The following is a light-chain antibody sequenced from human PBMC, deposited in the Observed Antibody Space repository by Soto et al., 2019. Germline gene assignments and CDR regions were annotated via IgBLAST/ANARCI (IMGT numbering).Light chain of an antibody. CDR3: QQFNVYPLT. Sequence: DIQLTQSPSFLSASVGDGVTITCRASQGIRDFLAWYQQKPGKAPKLLIYAASTLQTGVPTRFSGIASGTEFTLIISNLQPADFATYYCQQFNVYPLTFGGGTKVEIK. V-gene: IGKV1-9*01. J-gene: IGKJ4*01. CDR1: QGIRDF. CDR2: AAS.